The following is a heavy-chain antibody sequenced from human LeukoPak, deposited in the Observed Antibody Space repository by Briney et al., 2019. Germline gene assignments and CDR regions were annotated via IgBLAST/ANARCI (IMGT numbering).Heavy chain of an antibody. V-gene: IGHV3-30*02. CDR1: GFTFSGSA. CDR2: IRYDGSNK. D-gene: IGHD3-22*01. CDR3: AKAHSYYYDSSGYYVDAFDI. Sequence: PGGSLRLSCAASGFTFSGSALHWVRQAPGKGLEWVAFIRYDGSNKYYADSVKGRFTISRDNSKNTLYLQMNSLRAEDTAVYYCAKAHSYYYDSSGYYVDAFDIWGQGTMVTVSS. J-gene: IGHJ3*02.